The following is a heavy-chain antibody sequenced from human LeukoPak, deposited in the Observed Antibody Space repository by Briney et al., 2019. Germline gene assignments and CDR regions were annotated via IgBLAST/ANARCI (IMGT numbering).Heavy chain of an antibody. CDR3: ARATYYDTLTGYYKALDF. CDR1: GGSISSGDW. D-gene: IGHD3-9*01. Sequence: SATLSLTCAVSGGSISSGDWWSRVRQPPGKGLEWIGEIYHSGSTNYNASLKSRVTISADKSKNQFSLSLSSVTAADTAVYYCARATYYDTLTGYYKALDFWGQGTLVTVSS. CDR2: IYHSGST. J-gene: IGHJ4*02. V-gene: IGHV4-4*02.